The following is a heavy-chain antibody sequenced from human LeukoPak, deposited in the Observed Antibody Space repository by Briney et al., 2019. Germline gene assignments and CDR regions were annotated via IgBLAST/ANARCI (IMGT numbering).Heavy chain of an antibody. CDR2: IIPIFGTA. J-gene: IGHJ4*02. Sequence: SVKVSCKASGGTFSSYAISWVRQAPGQGLEWMGGIIPIFGTANYAQKFQGRVTITTDESTSTAYMELSSLRSEDTAVCYCAVVVTANYFDYWGQGTLVTVSS. CDR1: GGTFSSYA. V-gene: IGHV1-69*05. D-gene: IGHD2-15*01. CDR3: AVVVTANYFDY.